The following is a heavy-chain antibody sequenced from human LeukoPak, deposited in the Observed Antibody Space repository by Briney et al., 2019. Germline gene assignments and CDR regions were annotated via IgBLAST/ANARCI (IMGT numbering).Heavy chain of an antibody. J-gene: IGHJ4*02. Sequence: GASVTVSCKASGYTFTTYGFSWVRQAPGQGLEWMGWISAYNGNTSYAQKLQGRVTMTTDTSTSTAYMELRSLRSDDTAVYYCARDHSSSGQLFDYWGQGTLVTVSS. D-gene: IGHD6-13*01. CDR1: GYTFTTYG. V-gene: IGHV1-18*01. CDR2: ISAYNGNT. CDR3: ARDHSSSGQLFDY.